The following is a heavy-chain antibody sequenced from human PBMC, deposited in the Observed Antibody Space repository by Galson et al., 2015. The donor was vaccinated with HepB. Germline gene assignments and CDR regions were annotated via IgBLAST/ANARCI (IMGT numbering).Heavy chain of an antibody. Sequence: QSGAEVKKPGESLRISCKGPGYTFTNYWIAWVRQMPGKGLEWMGIIFPGDSDIRYSPSFQGQVTISADKSINTAYLQWGTLRASDTAMYYCARTLMCSTTTCPMDVWGKGTSVTVSS. CDR1: GYTFTNYW. J-gene: IGHJ6*03. V-gene: IGHV5-51*01. CDR3: ARTLMCSTTTCPMDV. CDR2: IFPGDSDI. D-gene: IGHD2-2*01.